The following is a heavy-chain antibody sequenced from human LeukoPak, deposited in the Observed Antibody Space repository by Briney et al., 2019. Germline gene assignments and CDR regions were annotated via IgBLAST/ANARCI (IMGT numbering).Heavy chain of an antibody. CDR1: GGSIGNYY. V-gene: IGHV4-59*01. Sequence: SETLSLTCTVSGGSIGNYYWSWLRQPPGKGLEWIGYIYFSGTTNINPSLKSRVTVSVDMSKNQFSLKLSSVTAADTAVYYCAREDPQTTVPEGLDVWGQGTTVTVSS. D-gene: IGHD4-17*01. CDR2: IYFSGTT. CDR3: AREDPQTTVPEGLDV. J-gene: IGHJ6*02.